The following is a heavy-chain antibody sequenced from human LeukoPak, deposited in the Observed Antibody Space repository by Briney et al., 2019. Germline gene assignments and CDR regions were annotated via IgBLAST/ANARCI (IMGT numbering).Heavy chain of an antibody. CDR3: ARARGLYCSSTSCYADAFDI. CDR2: IYYSGST. CDR1: GGSISSGDYY. D-gene: IGHD2-2*01. V-gene: IGHV4-30-4*08. J-gene: IGHJ3*02. Sequence: KPSQTLSLTCTVSGGSISSGDYYWRWIRQPPGKGLEWIVYIYYSGSTYYNPSLKSRVTISVDTSKNQFSLKLSSVTAADTAVYYCARARGLYCSSTSCYADAFDIWGQGTMVTVSS.